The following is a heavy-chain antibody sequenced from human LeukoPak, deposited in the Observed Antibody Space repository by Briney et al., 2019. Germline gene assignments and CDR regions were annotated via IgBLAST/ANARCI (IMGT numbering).Heavy chain of an antibody. CDR3: ARDRTPCTNGVCYIYDY. Sequence: GASVKVSCKASGYTFTSYYMHGVRQAPGQGLEWMGIINPSGGSTSYAQKFQGRVTMTRDTSTSTVYMELSSLRSEDTAVYYCARDRTPCTNGVCYIYDYWGQGTMVTVSS. J-gene: IGHJ4*02. D-gene: IGHD2-8*01. V-gene: IGHV1-46*03. CDR2: INPSGGST. CDR1: GYTFTSYY.